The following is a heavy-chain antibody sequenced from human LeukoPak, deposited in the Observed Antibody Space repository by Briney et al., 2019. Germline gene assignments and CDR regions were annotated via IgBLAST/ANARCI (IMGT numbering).Heavy chain of an antibody. CDR3: ARGSPYYYDISGYIDY. CDR1: GFTFSSYS. D-gene: IGHD3-22*01. J-gene: IGHJ4*02. CDR2: MSSSGDTI. V-gene: IGHV3-48*01. Sequence: GGSLRLSCAASGFTFSSYSMNWVRQAPGKGLEWLSYMSSSGDTIYYADSVKGRFTISRDNAKNSLLLQMNSLRVEDTAAYCCARGSPYYYDISGYIDYWGQGTLVTVSS.